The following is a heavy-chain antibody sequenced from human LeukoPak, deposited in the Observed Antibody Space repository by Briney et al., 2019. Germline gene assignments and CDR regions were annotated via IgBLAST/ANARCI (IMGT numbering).Heavy chain of an antibody. CDR3: ARHPSYYDRIDY. V-gene: IGHV4-59*08. Sequence: SETLSLTCTVSGSSISSYYWSWIRQPPGKGLEWIGYIYYSGSTNYNPSLKSRVTISVDTSKNQFSLKLSSVTAADTAVYYCARHPSYYDRIDYWGQGTLVTVPS. J-gene: IGHJ4*02. CDR2: IYYSGST. CDR1: GSSISSYY. D-gene: IGHD3-22*01.